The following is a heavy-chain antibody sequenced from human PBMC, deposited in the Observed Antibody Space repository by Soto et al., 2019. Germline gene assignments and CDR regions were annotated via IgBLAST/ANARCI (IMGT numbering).Heavy chain of an antibody. J-gene: IGHJ6*02. CDR3: AKGAAAGFYYYYGMDV. D-gene: IGHD6-13*01. V-gene: IGHV3-23*01. CDR2: ISGGGGST. Sequence: PXGSLRLSCTAAGFTFSSYAMSWVHQAPGRGLDWVSAISGGGGSTYYADSVKGRFTISRDNSKNTLYLQMNSLRAEDTAVYYCAKGAAAGFYYYYGMDVWGRGTTVTVSS. CDR1: GFTFSSYA.